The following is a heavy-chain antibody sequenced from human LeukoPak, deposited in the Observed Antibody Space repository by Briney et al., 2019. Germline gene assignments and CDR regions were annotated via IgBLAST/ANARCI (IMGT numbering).Heavy chain of an antibody. Sequence: SETLSLTCTVSGGSISSYYWSWIRQPPGKGLEWIGYIYYSGSTNYNPSLKSRVTISVDTSKNQFSLKLSSVTAADTAVYYCARGRGFRPFDYWGQGTLVTVSS. CDR3: ARGRGFRPFDY. CDR2: IYYSGST. J-gene: IGHJ4*02. D-gene: IGHD5-12*01. V-gene: IGHV4-59*12. CDR1: GGSISSYY.